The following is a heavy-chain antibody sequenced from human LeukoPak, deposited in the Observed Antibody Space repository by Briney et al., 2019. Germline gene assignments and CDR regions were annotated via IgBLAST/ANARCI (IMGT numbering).Heavy chain of an antibody. D-gene: IGHD3-22*01. CDR1: GGSISSGSYY. Sequence: PSETLSLTCTVSGGSISSGSYYWSWIRQPAGKGLEWIGRIYTSGSTNYNPSLKSRVTISVDTSKNQFSLKLSSVTAADTAVYYCAREATYYYDSSGYSDPFGYWGQGTLVTVSS. CDR3: AREATYYYDSSGYSDPFGY. V-gene: IGHV4-61*02. J-gene: IGHJ4*02. CDR2: IYTSGST.